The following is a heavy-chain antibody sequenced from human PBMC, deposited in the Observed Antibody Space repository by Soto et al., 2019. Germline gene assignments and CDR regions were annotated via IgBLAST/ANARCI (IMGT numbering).Heavy chain of an antibody. CDR3: ARGAQGFFPVSGIYFYFDH. CDR2: VHPDSGGT. V-gene: IGHV1-2*02. CDR1: GYIFTDHL. J-gene: IGHJ4*02. Sequence: VKVSCKTSGYIFTDHLIHWVRQSPGQGRQWVGWVHPDSGGTNVAQAFQDRVTMTADTSITTAYMDLARLRPDDTAIFYCARGAQGFFPVSGIYFYFDHWGQGTPVTVSS. D-gene: IGHD3-22*01.